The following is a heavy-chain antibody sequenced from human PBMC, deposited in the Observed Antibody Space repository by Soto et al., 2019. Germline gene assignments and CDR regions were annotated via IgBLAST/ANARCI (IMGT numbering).Heavy chain of an antibody. J-gene: IGHJ5*02. CDR3: DKTNSNHNLFEP. CDR1: GVSFSVYD. Sequence: SWTXSLTCAFFGVSFSVYDLIWIRQPPGKGLEWIGEINHRGSTNYNPSLKSRVTMSVDTSKNQFSLKLTSMTAADTAVYYCDKTNSNHNLFEPWGQGTLVTVSS. CDR2: INHRGST. V-gene: IGHV4-34*01. D-gene: IGHD1-1*01.